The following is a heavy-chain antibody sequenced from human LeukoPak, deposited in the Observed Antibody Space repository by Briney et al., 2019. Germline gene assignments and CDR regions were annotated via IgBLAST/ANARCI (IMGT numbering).Heavy chain of an antibody. J-gene: IGHJ4*02. CDR1: GFTFTNNW. CDR3: AKTLGARYYFDS. Sequence: GESLRISRKGSGFTFTNNWIGWVRQMPGKGLEWMRIINPADSDTRYSPSFQGRVTISADKSITTAYLQWTSLKASDTAIYYCAKTLGARYYFDSWGQGTLVTVSS. V-gene: IGHV5-51*01. CDR2: INPADSDT. D-gene: IGHD1-14*01.